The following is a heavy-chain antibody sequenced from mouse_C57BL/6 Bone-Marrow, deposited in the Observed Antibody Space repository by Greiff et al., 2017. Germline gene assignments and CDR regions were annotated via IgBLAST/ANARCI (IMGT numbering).Heavy chain of an antibody. CDR2: INPNYGTT. CDR3: ATYDSNCYYAMDY. J-gene: IGHJ4*01. Sequence: EVQLQQSGPELVKPGASVKISCKASGYSFTDYNMNWVKQSNGKSLEWIGVINPNYGTTSYNQKFKGKATLTVDRSSSTAYMQLNSLTSEDSAVYYCATYDSNCYYAMDYWGQGTSVTVSS. CDR1: GYSFTDYN. V-gene: IGHV1-39*01. D-gene: IGHD2-5*01.